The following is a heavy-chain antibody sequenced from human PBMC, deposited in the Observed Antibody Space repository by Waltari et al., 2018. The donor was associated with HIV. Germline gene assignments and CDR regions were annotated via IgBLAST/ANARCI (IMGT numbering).Heavy chain of an antibody. CDR2: IYSGCST. CDR3: ARDLYCSGGSCSDAFDI. V-gene: IGHV3-53*02. Sequence: EVQLVETGGGLIQPGGSLRLSCAASGLPVSSNYMRWVRPDPGKGLEWVSVIYSGCSTYYADSVKGRFTISRDNSKNTLYLQMNSLRAEDTAVYYCARDLYCSGGSCSDAFDIWGQGTMVTVSS. J-gene: IGHJ3*02. D-gene: IGHD2-15*01. CDR1: GLPVSSNY.